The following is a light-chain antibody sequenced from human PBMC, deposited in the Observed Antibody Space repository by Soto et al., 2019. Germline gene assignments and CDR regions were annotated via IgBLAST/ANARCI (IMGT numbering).Light chain of an antibody. CDR2: AAS. V-gene: IGKV1-9*01. CDR1: QGISSY. Sequence: DIQLTQSPSFLSASVGDIVTITCRASQGISSYLAWYQQKPGKAPKLLIYAASTLQSGVPSRFSGSGSGTEFTLTISSLQPEDFATYYCQQLNSYPQTFGPGTKVDIK. CDR3: QQLNSYPQT. J-gene: IGKJ3*01.